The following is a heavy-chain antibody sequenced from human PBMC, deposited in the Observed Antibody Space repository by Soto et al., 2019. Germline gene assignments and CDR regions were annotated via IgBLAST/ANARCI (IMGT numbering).Heavy chain of an antibody. CDR1: GFTFSSYE. D-gene: IGHD2-2*01. V-gene: IGHV3-48*03. J-gene: IGHJ6*02. CDR2: ISSSCSTI. CDR3: ARDLRPYCSSTSCHSYGMDV. Sequence: GGSLRLSCAASGFTFSSYEMNWVRQALGKGLEWVSYISSSCSTIYYADSVKGRFTISRDNAKNSLYLQMNSLRAEDTAVYYCARDLRPYCSSTSCHSYGMDVWGQGTTVTVSS.